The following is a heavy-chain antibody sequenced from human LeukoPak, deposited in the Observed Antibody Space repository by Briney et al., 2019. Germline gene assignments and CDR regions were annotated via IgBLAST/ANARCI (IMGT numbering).Heavy chain of an antibody. Sequence: GASVKVSCKASGYTFTIHHIQWVRQAPGQGLEWMGWINTNTGGTTYSQKFQGRITMTRDPSITTAYMEPSSLRSDDTAVYFCARDYSTSSWDRWGQGTLVTVSS. V-gene: IGHV1-2*02. CDR2: INTNTGGT. J-gene: IGHJ4*02. D-gene: IGHD6-13*01. CDR3: ARDYSTSSWDR. CDR1: GYTFTIHH.